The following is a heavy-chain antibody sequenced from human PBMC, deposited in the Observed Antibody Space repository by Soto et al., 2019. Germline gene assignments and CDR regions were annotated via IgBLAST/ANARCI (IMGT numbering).Heavy chain of an antibody. D-gene: IGHD2-15*01. CDR3: ARAGCDGGSCYTLVGLRYGMDV. V-gene: IGHV3-30-3*01. CDR1: GFTFSSYV. Sequence: QVQLVESGGGVVQPGRSLRLSCAASGFTFSSYVMYWVRQAPGKGLEWVAVISYDENNKYYADSVKGRFTISRDNSKNTLYLQMNSLRAEDTAVYYCARAGCDGGSCYTLVGLRYGMDVWGQGTTVTVSS. J-gene: IGHJ6*02. CDR2: ISYDENNK.